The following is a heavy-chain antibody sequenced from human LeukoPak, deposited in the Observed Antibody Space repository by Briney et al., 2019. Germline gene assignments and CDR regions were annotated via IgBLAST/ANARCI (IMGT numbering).Heavy chain of an antibody. CDR2: IIPIFGTA. Sequence: SVKVSCKASGGTFSSYAISWVRQAPGQGLEWMGGIIPIFGTANYAQKFQGRVTITTDESTSTAYMEPSSLRSDDTAVYYCARDREQWLVPRWFDPWGQGTLVTVSS. CDR3: ARDREQWLVPRWFDP. D-gene: IGHD6-19*01. J-gene: IGHJ5*02. CDR1: GGTFSSYA. V-gene: IGHV1-69*05.